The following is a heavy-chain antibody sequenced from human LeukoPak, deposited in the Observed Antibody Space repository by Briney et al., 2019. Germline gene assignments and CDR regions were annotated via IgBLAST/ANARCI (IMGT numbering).Heavy chain of an antibody. V-gene: IGHV3-30*18. D-gene: IGHD2-21*02. Sequence: PGGSLRLSCAASGFTFSSYGMHWVRQAPGKGREWVAVISYDGSNKYYADSVKGRFAISRDNSKNTLYLQMNSLRAEDTAVYYCAKDRNTYCGGDCYHFDYWGQGTLVTVSS. CDR3: AKDRNTYCGGDCYHFDY. CDR1: GFTFSSYG. J-gene: IGHJ4*02. CDR2: ISYDGSNK.